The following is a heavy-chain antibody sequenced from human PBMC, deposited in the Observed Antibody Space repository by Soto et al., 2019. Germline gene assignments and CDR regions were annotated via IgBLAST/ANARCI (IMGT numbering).Heavy chain of an antibody. J-gene: IGHJ4*02. CDR2: ISYDGSNK. V-gene: IGHV3-30-3*01. CDR1: GFTFSGYA. CDR3: ARGPRSIAAAVFY. D-gene: IGHD6-13*01. Sequence: GGSLRLSCADSGFTFSGYAMHWVRQAPGKGLEWVAVISYDGSNKYYADSVKGRFTISRDNSKNTLYLQMNSLRAEDTAVYYCARGPRSIAAAVFYWGQGTLVTVSS.